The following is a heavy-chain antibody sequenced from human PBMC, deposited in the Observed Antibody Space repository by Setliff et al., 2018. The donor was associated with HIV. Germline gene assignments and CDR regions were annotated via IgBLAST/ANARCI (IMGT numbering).Heavy chain of an antibody. J-gene: IGHJ4*02. CDR1: GFTFSSYA. Sequence: GGSLSLSCAASGFTFSSYAMSWVRQAPGRGLEWVSLIYSGGSSTYYADSVKGRFTMSRDNSKNTLYLQMNSLGAEDTAVYYCAKGPYYDILTGHFLFSYYFDYWGQGTLVTVS. CDR2: IYSGGSST. D-gene: IGHD3-9*01. V-gene: IGHV3-23*03. CDR3: AKGPYYDILTGHFLFSYYFDY.